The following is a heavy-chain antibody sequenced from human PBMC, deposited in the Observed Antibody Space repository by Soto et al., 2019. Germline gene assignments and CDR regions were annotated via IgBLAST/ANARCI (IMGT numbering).Heavy chain of an antibody. V-gene: IGHV3-33*08. CDR1: GFTVSSNY. J-gene: IGHJ6*02. CDR3: ARRNYYGSGGSRISYGMDV. CDR2: ISFDGSNK. D-gene: IGHD3-10*01. Sequence: GGSLRLSCAASGFTVSSNYMSWVRQAPGKGLEWVAAISFDGSNKYFVDSVKGRFTISRDNSKNTLYLQMSSLRAEDTAIYYCARRNYYGSGGSRISYGMDVWGQGTTVTVSS.